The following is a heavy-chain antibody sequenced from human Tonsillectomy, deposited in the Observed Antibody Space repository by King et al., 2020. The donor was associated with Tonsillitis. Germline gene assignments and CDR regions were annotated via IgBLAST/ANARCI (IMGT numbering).Heavy chain of an antibody. Sequence: VQLVESGAEVKKPGESLRISCKGSGYSFTSYWISWVRQMPGKGLEWMGRIDPSDSYTNYIPSFQGHVPISADKSISTAYLQWSSLKASDTAIYYCVRHDNSGSYPGAYWGQGTLVTVSS. CDR1: GYSFTSYW. J-gene: IGHJ4*02. CDR2: IDPSDSYT. CDR3: VRHDNSGSYPGAY. D-gene: IGHD1-26*01. V-gene: IGHV5-10-1*03.